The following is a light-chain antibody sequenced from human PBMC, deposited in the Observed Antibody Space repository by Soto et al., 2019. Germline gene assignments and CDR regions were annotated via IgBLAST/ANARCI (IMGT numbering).Light chain of an antibody. V-gene: IGKV3-20*01. Sequence: VSTQSPGTLSLSPGESATLSCRASQTVSVTYLTWYQQKPGQAPRLLIFGASKRATGIPDRFSGSGSGRDFTLTINGLEPEDFAVYYCQQYGSSPTFGQGTKVYIK. CDR1: QTVSVTY. CDR2: GAS. CDR3: QQYGSSPT. J-gene: IGKJ1*01.